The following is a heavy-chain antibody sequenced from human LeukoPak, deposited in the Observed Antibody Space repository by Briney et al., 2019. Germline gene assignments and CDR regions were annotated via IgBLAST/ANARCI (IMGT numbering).Heavy chain of an antibody. V-gene: IGHV3-7*03. CDR3: ARDVDTNY. D-gene: IGHD5-18*01. J-gene: IGHJ4*02. Sequence: GESLRLSCAASGFTFTSYWMTWVRQAPGKGLEWVANIKQDGSEKFYVGSVRGRFTISRDNGRNSVSLQMNSLRDEDTAVYYCARDVDTNYWGQGTLVT. CDR2: IKQDGSEK. CDR1: GFTFTSYW.